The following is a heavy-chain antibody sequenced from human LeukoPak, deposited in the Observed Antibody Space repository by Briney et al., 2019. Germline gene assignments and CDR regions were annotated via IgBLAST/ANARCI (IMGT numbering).Heavy chain of an antibody. J-gene: IGHJ4*02. CDR2: INVSTGYT. CDR1: GFTFSDYY. V-gene: IGHV3-11*06. CDR3: ARAPLYSSSTCEY. Sequence: GGSLRLSCAASGFTFSDYYMHWIRQAPGKGLEWVSYINVSTGYTNYADSVKGRFTISRDNAKNSLYLQMNSLRAEDTALYYCARAPLYSSSTCEYWGKGALVTVA. D-gene: IGHD6-13*01.